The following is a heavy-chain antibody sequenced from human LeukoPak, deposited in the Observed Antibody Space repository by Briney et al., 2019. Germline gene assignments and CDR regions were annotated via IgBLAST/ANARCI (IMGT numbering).Heavy chain of an antibody. V-gene: IGHV4-59*12. J-gene: IGHJ4*02. CDR2: IYHSGST. D-gene: IGHD4-23*01. CDR3: ARFSHGGNSGIDY. CDR1: GGSISTYY. Sequence: PSETLSLTCTVSGGSISTYYWSWIRQPPGKGLEWIGYIYHSGSTNYNPSLKSRVTISVDTSKNQFSLKLSSVTAADTAVYYCARFSHGGNSGIDYWGQGTLVTVSS.